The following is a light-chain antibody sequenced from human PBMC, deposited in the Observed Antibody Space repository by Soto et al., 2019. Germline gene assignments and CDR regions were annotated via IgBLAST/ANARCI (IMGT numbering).Light chain of an antibody. CDR2: AAS. J-gene: IGKJ5*01. Sequence: DIRFKKSLSSLSLSNGEKVIIPCQASQDISDVLNWYQQQPGKAPKLLIYAASSLQRGVPSRFSGSGSGTDFTLTINSLQPEDFAPYYCQQTYNSPITFGQGRRPDI. CDR1: QDISDV. CDR3: QQTYNSPIT. V-gene: IGKV1-39*01.